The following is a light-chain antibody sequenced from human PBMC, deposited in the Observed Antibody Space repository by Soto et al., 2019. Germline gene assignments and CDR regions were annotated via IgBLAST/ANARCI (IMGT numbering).Light chain of an antibody. CDR2: DAS. CDR1: QSVSSY. J-gene: IGKJ5*01. V-gene: IGKV3-11*01. Sequence: EIVLTQSPVTLSLSPGERATLSCRASQSVSSYLAWYQQKPGQAPRLLIYDASNRATGIPARFSGGGSGTDFNLTIDNLEPEDFAIYYCQQRSNWPPITFGQGTRLEI. CDR3: QQRSNWPPIT.